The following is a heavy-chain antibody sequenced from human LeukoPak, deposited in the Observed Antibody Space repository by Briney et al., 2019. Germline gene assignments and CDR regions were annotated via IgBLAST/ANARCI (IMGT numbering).Heavy chain of an antibody. CDR2: ISGSGGST. V-gene: IGHV3-23*01. Sequence: GGSLRLSCAASGFTFSSYAMSWVRQAPWKWLEWVSAISGSGGSTYYADSVKGRFTISRDNSKNTLYLQMNSLRAEDTAVYYCAKGFDYAVWYYFDYWGQGTLVTVSS. J-gene: IGHJ4*02. CDR3: AKGFDYAVWYYFDY. CDR1: GFTFSSYA. D-gene: IGHD4-17*01.